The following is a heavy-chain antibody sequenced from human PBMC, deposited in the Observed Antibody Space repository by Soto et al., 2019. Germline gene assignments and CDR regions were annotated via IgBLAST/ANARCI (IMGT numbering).Heavy chain of an antibody. CDR2: IHNSGTT. CDR3: ARDYGAGSYGIDY. J-gene: IGHJ4*02. D-gene: IGHD3-10*01. CDR1: GASINTYY. V-gene: IGHV4-59*01. Sequence: SETLSLTCTVAGASINTYYWAWIRQPPGKGLEWIGYIHNSGTTDYNPSLKSRVTMSVDTSKSQFSLKLSSVTAADTAVYYCARDYGAGSYGIDYWGQGTLVTVSS.